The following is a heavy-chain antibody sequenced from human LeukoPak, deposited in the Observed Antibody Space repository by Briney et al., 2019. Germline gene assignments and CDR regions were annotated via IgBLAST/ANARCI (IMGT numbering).Heavy chain of an antibody. Sequence: PGGSLRLSCAASGFTFSDYYMSWVRQAPGKGLEWVSYISSSGSTIYYADSVKGRFTISRDNAKNSLYLQMNSLTVDDTAVYYCARDLWLGQRGLFYFEYWGQGAPVTVAS. CDR2: ISSSGSTI. V-gene: IGHV3-11*04. CDR3: ARDLWLGQRGLFYFEY. J-gene: IGHJ4*02. CDR1: GFTFSDYY. D-gene: IGHD3-22*01.